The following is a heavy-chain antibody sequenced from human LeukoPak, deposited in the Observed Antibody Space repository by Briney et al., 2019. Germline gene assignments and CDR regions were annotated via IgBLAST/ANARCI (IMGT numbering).Heavy chain of an antibody. CDR3: ARALLGDYYYYYMDV. V-gene: IGHV4-39*07. D-gene: IGHD2/OR15-2a*01. Sequence: PSETLSLTCAVYGGPFSSYYWGWIRQPPGKGLEWIGSIYYSGSTYYNPSLKSRVTISVDTSKNQFSLKLSSVTAADTAVYYCARALLGDYYYYYMDVWGKGTTVTVSS. CDR1: GGPFSSYY. CDR2: IYYSGST. J-gene: IGHJ6*03.